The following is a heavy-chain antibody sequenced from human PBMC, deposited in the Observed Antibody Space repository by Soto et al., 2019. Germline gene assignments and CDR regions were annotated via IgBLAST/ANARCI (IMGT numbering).Heavy chain of an antibody. D-gene: IGHD3-3*01. CDR2: INGSGRRT. J-gene: IGHJ4*02. CDR3: AKGDSYYDFILNIDY. Sequence: PGGSLRLSCAVSGFTFSSYAMSWVRQAPGKGLEWVSTINGSGRRTYYADSVKGRFTISRDNSKNTLYLQMNSLRAEDTAVYYCAKGDSYYDFILNIDYWGQGTLVTVSS. V-gene: IGHV3-23*01. CDR1: GFTFSSYA.